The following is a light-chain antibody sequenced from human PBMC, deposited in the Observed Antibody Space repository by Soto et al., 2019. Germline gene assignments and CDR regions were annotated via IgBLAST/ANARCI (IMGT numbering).Light chain of an antibody. CDR2: DAS. J-gene: IGKJ4*01. CDR3: QQRGNWPRALT. Sequence: EIVLTQSPATLSLSPGERATLSCRASQSVSSYLAWYQQKPGQAPRLLIYDASSRATVIPARFSGSGSGTDFTHTISSLDPEDFAVYYCQQRGNWPRALTFGGETKVEIK. CDR1: QSVSSY. V-gene: IGKV3-11*01.